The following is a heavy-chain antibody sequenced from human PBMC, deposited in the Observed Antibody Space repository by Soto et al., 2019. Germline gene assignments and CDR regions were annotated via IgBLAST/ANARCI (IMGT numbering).Heavy chain of an antibody. CDR3: ARRYYFDY. J-gene: IGHJ4*02. Sequence: VGSLRLSCAASGFTFGSYWMSWVRQAPGKGLEWLATIKMDASEKKYVDSAKGRFTISRDNSKNTLYLQMNSLRAEDTAVYYCARRYYFDYWGQGTLVTVSS. CDR2: IKMDASEK. V-gene: IGHV3-7*01. CDR1: GFTFGSYW.